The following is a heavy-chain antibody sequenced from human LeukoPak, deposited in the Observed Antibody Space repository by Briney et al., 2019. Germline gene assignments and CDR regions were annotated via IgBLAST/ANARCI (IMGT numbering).Heavy chain of an antibody. CDR1: GFTFSSYA. CDR2: ISGSGGST. D-gene: IGHD2-2*01. CDR3: AKDGLGYCSSTSCYPGFDY. V-gene: IGHV3-23*01. Sequence: GGSLRLSCAASGFTFSSYAMSWVRQAPGKGLEWVSAISGSGGSTYYADSVKGRFTISRDNSKNTLYLQMNSLRAEDTAVYCCAKDGLGYCSSTSCYPGFDYWGQGTLVTVSS. J-gene: IGHJ4*02.